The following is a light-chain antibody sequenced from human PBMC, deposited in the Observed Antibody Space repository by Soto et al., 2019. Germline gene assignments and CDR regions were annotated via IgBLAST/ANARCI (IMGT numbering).Light chain of an antibody. Sequence: QSALTQPASVSGSPGQSITISRTGTSSDVGGYNYVSWYQQHPGKAPKLMIYEVSNRPSGVSNRFSGSKSGNTASLTISGLQAEDEADYYCNSYTSSSTPYVFGTGTKLTVL. J-gene: IGLJ1*01. CDR1: SSDVGGYNY. CDR3: NSYTSSSTPYV. CDR2: EVS. V-gene: IGLV2-14*01.